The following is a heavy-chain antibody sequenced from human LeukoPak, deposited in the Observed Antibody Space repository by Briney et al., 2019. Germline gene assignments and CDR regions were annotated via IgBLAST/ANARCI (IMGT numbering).Heavy chain of an antibody. Sequence: GRSLRLSCAASGFTFSNYAIHLGRQAPGKGLEWVAVIWYDGTNKFYADSVKGRFTISRDNSKNTLYLQMNSLRAEDTAVYYCARDGRSAAMDWYGMDVWGQGTTVTVSS. J-gene: IGHJ6*02. CDR3: ARDGRSAAMDWYGMDV. V-gene: IGHV3-33*01. D-gene: IGHD2-2*01. CDR1: GFTFSNYA. CDR2: IWYDGTNK.